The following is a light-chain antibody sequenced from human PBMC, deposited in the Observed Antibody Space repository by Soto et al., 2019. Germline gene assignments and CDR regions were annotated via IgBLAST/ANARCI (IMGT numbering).Light chain of an antibody. CDR3: HQRSTWPFT. CDR1: QSISSY. Sequence: EIVLTQSPATLSLSPGERATLSCRASQSISSYLAWYQQKPDRAPRLLIYDASTRATGIPARFSGSGSGTDFTLTISSLEPEDFAVYYCHQRSTWPFTFGPGTKVDIK. V-gene: IGKV3-11*01. J-gene: IGKJ3*01. CDR2: DAS.